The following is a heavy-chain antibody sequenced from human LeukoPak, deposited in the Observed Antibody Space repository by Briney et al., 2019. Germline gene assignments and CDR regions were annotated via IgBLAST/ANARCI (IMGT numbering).Heavy chain of an antibody. V-gene: IGHV4-4*07. J-gene: IGHJ5*02. CDR3: ARAYSSSWYDSGLFDP. D-gene: IGHD6-13*01. CDR1: GGSISSYY. CDR2: IYTSGST. Sequence: SETLSLTCTVSGGSISSYYWSWIRQPAGKGLEWIGRIYTSGSTNYNPSLKSRVTMSVDTSKNQFSLKLGSVTAADTAVYYCARAYSSSWYDSGLFDPWGQGTLVTVSS.